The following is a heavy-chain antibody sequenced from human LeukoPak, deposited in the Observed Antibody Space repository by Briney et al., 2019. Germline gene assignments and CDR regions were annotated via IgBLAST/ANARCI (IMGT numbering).Heavy chain of an antibody. CDR1: GFTFSRYW. J-gene: IGHJ6*03. D-gene: IGHD3-16*01. V-gene: IGHV3-7*03. CDR2: IKQDGSEK. CDR3: AKTAYYYYMDV. Sequence: GGSLRLSCAASGFTFSRYWMSWVRQAPGKGLEWVANIKQDGSEKYHVDSVKGRFTISRDNAKNTLYLQMTGLRAEDTAVYSCAKTAYYYYMDVWGKGTTVTVSS.